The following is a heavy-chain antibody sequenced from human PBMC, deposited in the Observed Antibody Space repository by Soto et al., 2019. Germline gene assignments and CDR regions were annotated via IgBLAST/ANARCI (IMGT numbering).Heavy chain of an antibody. Sequence: GGSLRLSCAASGFTFSSYAMHWVRQAPGKVLEWVAVISYDGSNKYYADSVKGRFTISRDNSKNTLYLQMNSLRAEDTAVYYCARETLSVTTELDYWGQGTLVTVSS. V-gene: IGHV3-30-3*01. D-gene: IGHD4-4*01. CDR1: GFTFSSYA. CDR2: ISYDGSNK. J-gene: IGHJ4*02. CDR3: ARETLSVTTELDY.